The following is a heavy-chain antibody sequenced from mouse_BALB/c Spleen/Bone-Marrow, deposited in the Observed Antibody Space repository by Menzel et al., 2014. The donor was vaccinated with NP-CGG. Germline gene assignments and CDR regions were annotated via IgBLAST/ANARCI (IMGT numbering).Heavy chain of an antibody. D-gene: IGHD2-4*01. CDR2: INPSNGRT. CDR3: ARWGITLAY. J-gene: IGHJ3*01. CDR1: GYTFXSYW. Sequence: QVQLQQPGAELVKPGASVKLSCKASGYTFXSYWMHWVKQRPGQGLEWIGEINPSNGRTNYNEKFKSKATLTVDKSSSTAYMQLSSLTSEDSAVYYRARWGITLAYWGQGTLVTVSA. V-gene: IGHV1S81*02.